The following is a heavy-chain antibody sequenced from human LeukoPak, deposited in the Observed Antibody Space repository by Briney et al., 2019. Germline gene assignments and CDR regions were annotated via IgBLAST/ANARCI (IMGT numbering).Heavy chain of an antibody. V-gene: IGHV7-4-1*02. CDR1: GYTFTSYA. Sequence: ASVKVSCKASGYTFTSYAMNWVRQAPGQGLEWMGWINTNTGNPTYAQGFTGRFVFSLDTSDSKAYLQISSLKAEDTAVYYCARDQWLVPRYFDYWGQGTLVTVSS. CDR3: ARDQWLVPRYFDY. J-gene: IGHJ4*02. CDR2: INTNTGNP. D-gene: IGHD6-19*01.